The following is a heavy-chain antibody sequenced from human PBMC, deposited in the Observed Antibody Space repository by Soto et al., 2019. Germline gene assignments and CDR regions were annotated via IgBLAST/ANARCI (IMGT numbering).Heavy chain of an antibody. CDR1: GFTFMSSF. J-gene: IGHJ4*02. Sequence: EVQLVGSGGGFVQPGGSLRLSCVASGFTFMSSFMGWVRQAPGKGLELVANINQDGGVTYYVDSVEGRFTICRDNAQGSLYLQMPRLRAEDTALSYWARCYRGSGRYFFDYWGQGTLVTVSS. CDR2: INQDGGVT. V-gene: IGHV3-7*03. CDR3: ARCYRGSGRYFFDY. D-gene: IGHD6-19*01.